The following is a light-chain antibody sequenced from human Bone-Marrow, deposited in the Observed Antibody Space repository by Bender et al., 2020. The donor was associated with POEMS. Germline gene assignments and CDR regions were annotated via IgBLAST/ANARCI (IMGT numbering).Light chain of an antibody. V-gene: IGLV2-23*01. J-gene: IGLJ3*02. Sequence: QSALTQPASVSGSPGQSITISCTGTSSDVGSYNLVSWYQQQPDKAPKLMIYEGSKRPSVISNRFSGSKSGNTASLTISGLQADDEADYYCCSYAGSSDWVFGGGTKVTVL. CDR2: EGS. CDR1: SSDVGSYNL. CDR3: CSYAGSSDWV.